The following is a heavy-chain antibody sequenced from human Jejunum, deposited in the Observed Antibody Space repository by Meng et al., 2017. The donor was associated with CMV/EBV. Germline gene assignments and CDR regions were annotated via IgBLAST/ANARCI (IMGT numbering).Heavy chain of an antibody. J-gene: IGHJ4*02. Sequence: ASACRFGDYGLRWVRMARGDGMGSVSAVSIRGNYTTSADSATGRLTVSIDTAKATLSLKMNSLRASDSALRYRASGRAHDNAMDYWGQGTMVTVSS. D-gene: IGHD2-2*01. CDR1: ACRFGDYG. CDR3: ASGRAHDNAMDY. CDR2: VSIRGNYT. V-gene: IGHV3-11*06.